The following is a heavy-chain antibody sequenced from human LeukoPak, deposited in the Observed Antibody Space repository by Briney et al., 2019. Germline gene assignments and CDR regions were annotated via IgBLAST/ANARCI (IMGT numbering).Heavy chain of an antibody. D-gene: IGHD3-10*01. CDR2: ISYDGSNK. J-gene: IGHJ4*02. V-gene: IGHV3-30-3*01. CDR1: GFTFSSYA. CDR3: ARVGGFGELLWEPPFDY. Sequence: GRSLRLSCAASGFTFSSYAMHWVRQAPGKGLEWVAVISYDGSNKYYADSVKGRFTISRDNSKNTLYLQMNSLRAEDTAVYYCARVGGFGELLWEPPFDYWGQGTLVTVSS.